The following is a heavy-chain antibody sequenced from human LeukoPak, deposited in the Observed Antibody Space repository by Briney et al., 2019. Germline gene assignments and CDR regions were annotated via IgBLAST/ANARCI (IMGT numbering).Heavy chain of an antibody. CDR3: ASPYDIPPRLDAFDI. CDR2: ISYDGSNK. CDR1: GFTFSSYG. D-gene: IGHD3-9*01. V-gene: IGHV3-30*03. Sequence: GGSLRLSCAASGFTFSSYGMHWVRQAPGKGLEWVAVISYDGSNKYYADSVKGRFTISRDNSKNTLYLQMNSLRAEDTAVYYCASPYDIPPRLDAFDIWGQGTMVTVSS. J-gene: IGHJ3*02.